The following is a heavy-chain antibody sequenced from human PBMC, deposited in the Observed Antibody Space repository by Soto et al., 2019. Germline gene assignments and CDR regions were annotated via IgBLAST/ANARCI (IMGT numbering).Heavy chain of an antibody. J-gene: IGHJ4*02. D-gene: IGHD5-12*01. CDR2: IYYSGST. V-gene: IGHV4-31*03. CDR3: ARDRDGYNSIDY. Sequence: QVQLQESGPGLVQPSQTLSLACTVSGGSVSSGGYYWSWIRQHPGKGLEWIGYIYYSGSTYYNPSLKSRVTISVDTSNNQFSLRLSSVTAADTAVYYCARDRDGYNSIDYWGQGTLVTVSS. CDR1: GGSVSSGGYY.